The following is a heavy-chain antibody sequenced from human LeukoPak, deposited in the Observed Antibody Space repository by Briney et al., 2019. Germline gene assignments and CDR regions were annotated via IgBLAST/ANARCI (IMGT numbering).Heavy chain of an antibody. CDR2: INHSGST. CDR3: ARDYCSSTSCPFDY. J-gene: IGHJ4*02. V-gene: IGHV4-34*01. D-gene: IGHD2-2*01. Sequence: SETLCLSCAVYGGSFSGYYWSWIRQPPGKGLEWIGEINHSGSTNYNPSLKSRVTISVDTSKNQFSLKLSSVTAADTAVYYCARDYCSSTSCPFDYWGQGTLVTVSS. CDR1: GGSFSGYY.